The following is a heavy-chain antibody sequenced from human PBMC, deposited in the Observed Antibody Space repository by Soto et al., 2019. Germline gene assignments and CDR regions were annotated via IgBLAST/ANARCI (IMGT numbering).Heavy chain of an antibody. CDR1: SASINSNNYY. Sequence: SETLSLTCTVSSASINSNNYYWGWVRQPPGKGLEWIGSIYFSGSTYYNPSLKSRITISLDKSKNHFSLCLNSVNAAVTSVYYCARLQKQYYFDYWGPGTLVTVSS. CDR3: ARLQKQYYFDY. CDR2: IYFSGST. J-gene: IGHJ4*02. V-gene: IGHV4-39*01.